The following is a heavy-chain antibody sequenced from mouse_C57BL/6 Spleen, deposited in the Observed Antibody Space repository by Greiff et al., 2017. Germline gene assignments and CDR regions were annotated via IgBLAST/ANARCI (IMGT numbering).Heavy chain of an antibody. CDR3: ARWYGTGNWFAY. J-gene: IGHJ3*01. CDR1: GYTFTSYW. D-gene: IGHD4-1*01. Sequence: QVQLQQPGAELVKPGASVKLSCKASGYTFTSYWMQWVKQRPGQGLEWIGEIDPSDSYTNYNQKFKGKATLTVDTSSSTAYMQLSSLTSEDPAVYYCARWYGTGNWFAYWGQGTLVTVSA. CDR2: IDPSDSYT. V-gene: IGHV1-50*01.